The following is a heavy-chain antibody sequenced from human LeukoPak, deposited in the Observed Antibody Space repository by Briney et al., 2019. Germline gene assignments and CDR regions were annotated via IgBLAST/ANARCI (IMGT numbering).Heavy chain of an antibody. CDR3: AKDRSLGVTAAINY. D-gene: IGHD2-2*02. CDR1: GFTFSSYA. CDR2: ISDSDDST. V-gene: IGHV3-23*01. J-gene: IGHJ4*02. Sequence: GGSLRLSCAASGFTFSSYAMSWVRQAPGKGLEWVSTISDSDDSTYYADSVKGRFTISRDNSKNTLYLQMNSLRAEDTAVYYCAKDRSLGVTAAINYWAQGTLVTVSS.